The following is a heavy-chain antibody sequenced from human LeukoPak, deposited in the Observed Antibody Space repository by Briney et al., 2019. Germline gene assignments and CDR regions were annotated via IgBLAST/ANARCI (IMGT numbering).Heavy chain of an antibody. V-gene: IGHV3-23*01. Sequence: GGSLRLSCAASGFTFSSFAMSWVRQAPGKGLEWVSVSVISGSGGDSGGSTYYADSVKGRFTISRDDSNNTLYLQMNNLKVEDTAVYYCAKHRSAIAASGSNYWGQGTLVSVSS. CDR2: ISGSGGDSGGST. CDR3: AKHRSAIAASGSNY. D-gene: IGHD6-13*01. J-gene: IGHJ4*02. CDR1: GFTFSSFA.